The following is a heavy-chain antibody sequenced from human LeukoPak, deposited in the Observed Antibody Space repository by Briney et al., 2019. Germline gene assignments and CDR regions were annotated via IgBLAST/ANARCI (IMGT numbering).Heavy chain of an antibody. CDR2: ISVYSGNT. D-gene: IGHD2-8*01. CDR3: ARDANGVLGDY. CDR1: GYTFSSYG. V-gene: IGHV1-18*01. Sequence: ASVKASCKASGYTFSSYGISWVRQAPGQGLEWMGWISVYSGNTNYAQRLQGRVTMTTDTSTSTAYMELRSLRSDDTAVYYCARDANGVLGDYWGQGTLVTVSS. J-gene: IGHJ4*02.